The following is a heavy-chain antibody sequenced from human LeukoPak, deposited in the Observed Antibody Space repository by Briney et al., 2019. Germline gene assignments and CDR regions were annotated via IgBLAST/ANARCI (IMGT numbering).Heavy chain of an antibody. CDR2: IIPILGIA. J-gene: IGHJ4*02. D-gene: IGHD5-18*01. CDR3: ARVDTAMVIDY. CDR1: GYTFTDYY. Sequence: SVKVSCKASGYTFTDYYMHWVRQAPGQGLEWMGRIIPILGIANYAQKFQGRVTITADKSTSTAYMELSSLRSEDTAVYYCARVDTAMVIDYWGQGTLVTVSS. V-gene: IGHV1-69*02.